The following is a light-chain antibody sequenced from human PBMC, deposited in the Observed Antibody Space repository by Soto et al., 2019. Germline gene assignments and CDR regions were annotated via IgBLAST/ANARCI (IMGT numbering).Light chain of an antibody. Sequence: EIVMTQSPATLSASPGERATLSCRASQTVSSNLAWYQQKPGQAPRLLIYGASTSATGIPAGFCGSGSGTAFTLLIRSLQSADFAVLFYQQHYARPQTFGQGTKVDIK. CDR1: QTVSSN. CDR3: QQHYARPQT. J-gene: IGKJ1*01. CDR2: GAS. V-gene: IGKV3-15*01.